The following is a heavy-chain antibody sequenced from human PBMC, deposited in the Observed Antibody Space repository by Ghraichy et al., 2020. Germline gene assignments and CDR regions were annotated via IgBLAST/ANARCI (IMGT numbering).Heavy chain of an antibody. CDR3: ARDGRGEDCGGDCLFY. CDR2: IYHSGST. V-gene: IGHV4-4*02. J-gene: IGHJ4*02. CDR1: GGSISSSNW. Sequence: SETLSLTCAVSGGSISSSNWWSWVRQPPGKGLEWIGEIYHSGSTNYNPSLKSRVTISVDKSKNQFSLKLSSVTAADTAVYYCARDGRGEDCGGDCLFYWGQGTLVTVSS. D-gene: IGHD2-21*02.